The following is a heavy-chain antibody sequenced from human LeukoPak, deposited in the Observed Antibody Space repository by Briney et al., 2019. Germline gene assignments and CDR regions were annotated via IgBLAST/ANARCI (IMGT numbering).Heavy chain of an antibody. V-gene: IGHV3-74*01. J-gene: IGHJ5*02. CDR1: GFTFSGYW. CDR2: INSDGSST. D-gene: IGHD3-22*01. CDR3: ARDGPSYYYDSSGYYT. Sequence: GGSLRLSCAASGFTFSGYWMHWVRQAPGKGLVWVSRINSDGSSTSYADSVKGRFTISRDNAKNTLYLQMNSLRAEDTAVYYCARDGPSYYYDSSGYYTWGQGTLVTVSS.